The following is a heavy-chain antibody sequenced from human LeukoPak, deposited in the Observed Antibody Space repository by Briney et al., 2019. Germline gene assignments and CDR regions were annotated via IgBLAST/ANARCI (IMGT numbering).Heavy chain of an antibody. J-gene: IGHJ3*02. CDR1: GFTFTTFT. CDR3: ARERLTTVTTLTHDAFDI. Sequence: PGGSLRLSCAASGFTFTTFTMNWVRQAPGKGLEWVAVIWYDGSNKYYADSVKGRFTISRDNSKNTLYLQMNSLRAEDTAVYYCARERLTTVTTLTHDAFDIWGQGTMVTVSS. V-gene: IGHV3-33*08. D-gene: IGHD4-17*01. CDR2: IWYDGSNK.